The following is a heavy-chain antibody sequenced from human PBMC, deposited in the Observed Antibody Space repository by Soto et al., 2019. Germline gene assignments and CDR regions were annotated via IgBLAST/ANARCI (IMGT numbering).Heavy chain of an antibody. J-gene: IGHJ4*02. CDR2: IYYSGST. D-gene: IGHD2-2*01. CDR1: GGSISSGGYY. V-gene: IGHV4-31*03. Sequence: TLSLTCTVSGGSISSGGYYWSWIRQYPGKGLEWIGYIYYSGSTYYNPSLKSRVTISVDTSKNQFSLKMSSVTAADTAVYYCATIVVPVAPFDYWGQGTLVTVSS. CDR3: ATIVVPVAPFDY.